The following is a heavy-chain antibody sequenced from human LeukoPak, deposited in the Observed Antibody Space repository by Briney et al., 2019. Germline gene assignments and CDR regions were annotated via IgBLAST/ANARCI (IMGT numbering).Heavy chain of an antibody. CDR3: ARDGGAYNWNYADVY. Sequence: GGSLRLSCAASGFTFSSYSMNWVRQAPGKGLEWVSSISSSSSYIYYADSVKGRFTISRDNAKNSLYLQMNSLRAEDTAVYYCARDGGAYNWNYADVYWGQGTLVTVSS. V-gene: IGHV3-21*01. D-gene: IGHD1-7*01. J-gene: IGHJ4*02. CDR2: ISSSSSYI. CDR1: GFTFSSYS.